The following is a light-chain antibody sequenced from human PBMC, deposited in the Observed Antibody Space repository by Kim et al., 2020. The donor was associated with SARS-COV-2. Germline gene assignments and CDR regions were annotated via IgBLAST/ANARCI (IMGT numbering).Light chain of an antibody. CDR2: QDS. CDR3: QAWDSTLQAV. Sequence: SPGQTASVTCSGDKLGDKYACWYQQKPGQSPVLVIYQDSKRPAGIPERFSGSNSGNTATLTISGTQAMDEADYYCQAWDSTLQAVFGGGTQLTVL. CDR1: KLGDKY. V-gene: IGLV3-1*01. J-gene: IGLJ2*01.